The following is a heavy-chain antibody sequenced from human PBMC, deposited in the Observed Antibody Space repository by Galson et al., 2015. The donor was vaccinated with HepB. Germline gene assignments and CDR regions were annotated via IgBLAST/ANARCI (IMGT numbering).Heavy chain of an antibody. J-gene: IGHJ4*02. CDR1: GYSFTSYW. V-gene: IGHV5-51*01. CDR3: ARGTITTRHFDL. CDR2: IYPVDSDT. D-gene: IGHD4-17*01. Sequence: QSGAEMKKPGESLKISCKGSGYSFTSYWIGWVRQIPGKGLEWMGVIYPVDSDTRYSPSFQGQVTISADRSISTAYLQWSSLKASDTAMYFCARGTITTRHFDLWGQGTLVTVSS.